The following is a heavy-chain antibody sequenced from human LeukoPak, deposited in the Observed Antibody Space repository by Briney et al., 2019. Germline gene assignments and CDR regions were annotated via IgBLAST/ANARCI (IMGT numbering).Heavy chain of an antibody. CDR1: GYTFTSYY. CDR3: AKAGQERYFDY. V-gene: IGHV1-46*01. CDR2: INPSGGST. Sequence: ASVKVSSKASGYTFTSYYMHWVRQAPGQGVEWMGIINPSGGSTSYAQKFQGRVTMTSDTSTGTVYMDLSSLRSDDTAVYYCAKAGQERYFDYWGQGTLVTVSS. D-gene: IGHD5-24*01. J-gene: IGHJ4*02.